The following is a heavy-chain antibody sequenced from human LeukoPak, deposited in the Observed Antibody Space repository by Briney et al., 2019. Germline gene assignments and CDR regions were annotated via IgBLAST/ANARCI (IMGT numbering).Heavy chain of an antibody. V-gene: IGHV3-74*01. CDR2: INTDGNTI. Sequence: PGGSLRLSCAASGFTFSDYWIHWVRQAPGKGLVWVSRINTDGNTINYADSVKGRFTISRDNAKNTLYLQMNSLRAEDTAVYYCARARVGYYRFDYWGQGTLVTVSS. D-gene: IGHD1-26*01. CDR1: GFTFSDYW. J-gene: IGHJ4*02. CDR3: ARARVGYYRFDY.